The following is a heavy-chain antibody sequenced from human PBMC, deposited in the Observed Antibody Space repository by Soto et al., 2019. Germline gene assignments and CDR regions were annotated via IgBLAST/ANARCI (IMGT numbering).Heavy chain of an antibody. Sequence: SETLCLTCTVSGGSITSYYWSWIRQPPGKGLEWIGYIYYSGSTNYNPSLKSRVTISVDTSKNQFSLKLSSVTAADTAVYYCERLGGDWYYFDYWGQGTLVTVSS. V-gene: IGHV4-59*08. J-gene: IGHJ4*02. CDR1: GGSITSYY. CDR2: IYYSGST. CDR3: ERLGGDWYYFDY. D-gene: IGHD2-21*01.